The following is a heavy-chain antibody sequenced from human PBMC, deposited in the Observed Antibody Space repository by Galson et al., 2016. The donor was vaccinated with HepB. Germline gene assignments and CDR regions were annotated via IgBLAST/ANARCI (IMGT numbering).Heavy chain of an antibody. V-gene: IGHV4-31*03. CDR2: IYHSGST. D-gene: IGHD5-12*01. Sequence: SLTCTVSGGSISSGGYYWSWIRQHPGKGLEWIGYIYHSGSTHYNPSLKSRVTISVGTFDNQFSLKLSSVTAADTAVYYCARDGGYSGYDAYGLDVWGKGTTVTVSS. CDR1: GGSISSGGYY. CDR3: ARDGGYSGYDAYGLDV. J-gene: IGHJ6*04.